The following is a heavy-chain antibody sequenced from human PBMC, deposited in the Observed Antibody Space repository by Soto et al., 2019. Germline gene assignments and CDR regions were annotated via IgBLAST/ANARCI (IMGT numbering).Heavy chain of an antibody. V-gene: IGHV4-59*08. D-gene: IGHD1-20*01. CDR3: ARRYGDASDI. CDR1: GGSISSYY. Sequence: QVQLQESGPGLVKPSETLSLTCTVSGGSISSYYWSWIRQPPGKGLEWIGYIYYSGSTNYNPSLKSRVTISADTSKNQFSLKRSSVTAADTAVYYCARRYGDASDIWGQGTMVTVSS. CDR2: IYYSGST. J-gene: IGHJ3*02.